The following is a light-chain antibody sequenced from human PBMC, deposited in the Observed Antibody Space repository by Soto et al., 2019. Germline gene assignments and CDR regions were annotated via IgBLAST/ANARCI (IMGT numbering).Light chain of an antibody. CDR2: EDS. J-gene: IGLJ2*01. V-gene: IGLV2-8*01. CDR3: STYAGSYVV. CDR1: SSDVGGFNY. Sequence: QSALTQPPSASGSPGQSVTISCTGTSSDVGGFNYVSWYQQHPGKAPKLMIYEDSKRPSGVPDRFSGSTSGNTASLTVSGLQADDDSDYYCSTYAGSYVVFGGGTKLTVL.